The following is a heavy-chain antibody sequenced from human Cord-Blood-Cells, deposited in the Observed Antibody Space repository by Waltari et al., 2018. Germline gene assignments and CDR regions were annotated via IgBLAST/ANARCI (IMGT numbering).Heavy chain of an antibody. Sequence: QVQLVQSGAEVKKPGSSVKVSCKASGGTFSSYALSWVRQAPGQGLAWMGGIIPICGTANYAQKLQGRVTITANKSTSTAYMELSSLRSEDTAVYYCARDGGTTDWFDPWGQGTLVTVSS. J-gene: IGHJ5*02. D-gene: IGHD1-7*01. CDR3: ARDGGTTDWFDP. V-gene: IGHV1-69*06. CDR2: IIPICGTA. CDR1: GGTFSSYA.